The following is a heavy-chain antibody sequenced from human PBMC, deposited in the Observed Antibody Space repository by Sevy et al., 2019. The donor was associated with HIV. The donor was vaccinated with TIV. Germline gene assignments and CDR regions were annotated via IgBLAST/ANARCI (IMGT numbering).Heavy chain of an antibody. CDR3: AGRKVGDFWSGSVRGPWAGGPLFDY. V-gene: IGHV3-23*01. CDR1: GLSFNNYA. Sequence: GGSLRLSCTSSGLSFNNYALTWVRQAPGKGLEWVSTISHSGDNTNYADSVKGRFIISRDNSENTLYLQMNSLRAEDTAFYYCAGRKVGDFWSGSVRGPWAGGPLFDYWGQGTLVTVSS. J-gene: IGHJ4*02. D-gene: IGHD3-3*01. CDR2: ISHSGDNT.